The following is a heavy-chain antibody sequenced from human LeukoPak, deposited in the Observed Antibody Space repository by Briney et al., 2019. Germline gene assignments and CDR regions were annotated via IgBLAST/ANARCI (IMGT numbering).Heavy chain of an antibody. CDR1: GGSISSSSYY. Sequence: SETLSLTCTVSGGSISSSSYYWGWIRQPPGKGLEWIGSIYYSGSTYYNPSLKSRVTISVDTSKNQFPLKLSSVTAADTAVYYCARDLTGTGGVGWFDPWGQGTLVTVSS. V-gene: IGHV4-39*06. CDR2: IYYSGST. CDR3: ARDLTGTGGVGWFDP. J-gene: IGHJ5*02. D-gene: IGHD2-8*02.